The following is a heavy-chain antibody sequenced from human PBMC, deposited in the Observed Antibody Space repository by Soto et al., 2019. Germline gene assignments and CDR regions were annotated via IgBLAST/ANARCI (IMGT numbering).Heavy chain of an antibody. D-gene: IGHD6-6*01. CDR3: ARGQEDEYSSSERFDP. V-gene: IGHV4-39*01. CDR1: GGSISSSSYY. Sequence: SETLSLTCTVSGGSISSSSYYWGWIRQPPGKGLEWIGSIYYSGSTYYNPSLKSRVTISVDTAKNQFSLKLSSVTAADTAVYYCARGQEDEYSSSERFDPWGQGTLVTVSS. CDR2: IYYSGST. J-gene: IGHJ5*02.